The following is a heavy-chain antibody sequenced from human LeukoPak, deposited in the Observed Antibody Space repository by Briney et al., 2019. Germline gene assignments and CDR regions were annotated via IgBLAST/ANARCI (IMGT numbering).Heavy chain of an antibody. J-gene: IGHJ5*02. V-gene: IGHV5-51*01. CDR3: ARYSNRGPIVVPAAISNWFDP. CDR1: GYSFTSYW. CDR2: IYPGDSDT. Sequence: PGESLKISCKGSGYSFTSYWIGWVRQMPGKGLEWMGIIYPGDSDTRYSPSFQGQVTISADKSISTAYLQWSSLKASDTAMYYFARYSNRGPIVVPAAISNWFDPWGQGTLVTVSS. D-gene: IGHD2-2*01.